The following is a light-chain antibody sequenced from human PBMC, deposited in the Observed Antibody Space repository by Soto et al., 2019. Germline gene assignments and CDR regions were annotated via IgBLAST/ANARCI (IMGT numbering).Light chain of an antibody. J-gene: IGKJ4*01. CDR2: VAS. V-gene: IGKV1-13*02. CDR1: QGIDST. CDR3: QQFNSFPLT. Sequence: AIQFTQSPSSLSASVGDRVTLTCRASQGIDSTLAWYQQKPGKGPKLLIYVASSLESGVPSRFSGSGSGTDFTLTISSLQPEDFASYYCQQFNSFPLTFGGGTKVDIK.